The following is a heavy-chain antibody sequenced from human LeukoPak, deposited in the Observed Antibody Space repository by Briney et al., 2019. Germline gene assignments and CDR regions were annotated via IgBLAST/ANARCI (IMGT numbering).Heavy chain of an antibody. J-gene: IGHJ6*03. D-gene: IGHD3-3*01. CDR2: ISSSSSYI. CDR1: GFTFSSYA. CDR3: ARDRADRAIFGVVIINYYYMDV. V-gene: IGHV3-21*01. Sequence: GSLRLSCAASGFTFSSYAMSWVRQAPGKGLEWVSSISSSSSYIYYADSVKGRFTISRDNAKNSLYLQMNSLRAEDTAVYYCARDRADRAIFGVVIINYYYMDVWGKGTTVTVSS.